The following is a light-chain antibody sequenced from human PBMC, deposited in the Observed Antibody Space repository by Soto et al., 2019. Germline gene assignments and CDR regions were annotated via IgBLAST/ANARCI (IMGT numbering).Light chain of an antibody. CDR1: SSNIGSNP. CDR3: EAWGDSLNGWV. CDR2: NSN. Sequence: QSVLTQPPSASGTPGQRVTISCSGSSSNIGSNPVNWYQQLPGTAPKLLIYNSNQRPSGVPDRFSGSKSGTSASLAISGLQPEDEADCYCEAWGDSLNGWVFGGGTKVTVL. J-gene: IGLJ3*02. V-gene: IGLV1-44*01.